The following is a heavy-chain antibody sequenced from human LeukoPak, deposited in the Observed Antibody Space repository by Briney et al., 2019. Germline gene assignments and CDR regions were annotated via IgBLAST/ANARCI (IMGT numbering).Heavy chain of an antibody. Sequence: SETLSLTCAVYGESFSGHYWSFIRQTPGQGLEWIGEINHSGRINYNPSLVGRVTVSVDTSKNQFSLNLSSVTAADTAVYYCASLKPVAKRFYYFDYWGQGTLVTVSS. D-gene: IGHD5-12*01. CDR1: GESFSGHY. V-gene: IGHV4-34*01. CDR2: INHSGRI. CDR3: ASLKPVAKRFYYFDY. J-gene: IGHJ4*02.